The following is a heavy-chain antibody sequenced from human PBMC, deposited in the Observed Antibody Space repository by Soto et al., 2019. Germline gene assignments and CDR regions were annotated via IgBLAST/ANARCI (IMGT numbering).Heavy chain of an antibody. CDR1: GFTFSSYG. CDR2: ISYDGSNK. V-gene: IGHV3-30*18. D-gene: IGHD3-22*01. CDR3: AKGLCYYDSSGPIDY. J-gene: IGHJ4*02. Sequence: PGGSLRLSCAASGFTFSSYGMHWVRQAPGKGLEWVAVISYDGSNKYYADSVKGRFTISRDNSKNTLYLQMNSLRAEDTAVYYCAKGLCYYDSSGPIDYWGQGTLVTVSS.